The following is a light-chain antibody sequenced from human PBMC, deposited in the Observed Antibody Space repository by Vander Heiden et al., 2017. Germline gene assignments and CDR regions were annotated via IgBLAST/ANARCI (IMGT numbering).Light chain of an antibody. CDR2: WAS. Sequence: DIVMIQSPVSLAVSLGERATINCKSSQSVLYSPNNKNYLAWYQQKPGQPPKLLIYWASTRESGVPDRFSGSGSGTDFTLTISSLQAEDVAVYYCQQYYSTPFTFGPGTKVDIK. J-gene: IGKJ3*01. V-gene: IGKV4-1*01. CDR3: QQYYSTPFT. CDR1: QSVLYSPNNKNY.